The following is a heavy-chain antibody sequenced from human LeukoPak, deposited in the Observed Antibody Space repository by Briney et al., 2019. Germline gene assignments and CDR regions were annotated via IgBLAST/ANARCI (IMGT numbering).Heavy chain of an antibody. Sequence: GGSLRLSCAASGFTFTNYAMHWVRQAPGKGLEWVSSISSSSRYIYYADSLKGRFTISRDNAKNSLYLQMNSLRAEDTAVYYCATEYCSSTSCSPFDYWGQGTLVTVSS. CDR1: GFTFTNYA. V-gene: IGHV3-21*01. D-gene: IGHD2-2*01. CDR2: ISSSSRYI. CDR3: ATEYCSSTSCSPFDY. J-gene: IGHJ4*02.